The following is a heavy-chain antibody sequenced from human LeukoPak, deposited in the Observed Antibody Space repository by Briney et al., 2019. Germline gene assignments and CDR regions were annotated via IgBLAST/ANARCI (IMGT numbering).Heavy chain of an antibody. D-gene: IGHD5-24*01. CDR1: GFTFSSYT. CDR3: ARAYGDGYNFDY. Sequence: GGSLRLSCAASGFTFSSYTMNWVRQAPGKGLEWVSSISSSSVFIYYADSVKGRFTISRDNAKNSLYLQMNSLRAEDTAVYYCARAYGDGYNFDYWGQGTLVTVSS. CDR2: ISSSSVFI. J-gene: IGHJ4*02. V-gene: IGHV3-21*01.